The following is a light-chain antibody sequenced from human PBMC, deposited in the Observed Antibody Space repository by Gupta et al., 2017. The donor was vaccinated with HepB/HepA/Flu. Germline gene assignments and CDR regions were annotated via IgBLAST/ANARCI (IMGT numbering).Light chain of an antibody. Sequence: QFRSTLSASLGDRVTITCRASQSISSWLAWYQQKPGKAPKLLIYKASSLESGVPSRFSGSGSGTEFTLTISSLQPDDFATYYCQQYNSYSQGTFGQGTKVEIK. J-gene: IGKJ1*01. CDR1: QSISSW. CDR3: QQYNSYSQGT. CDR2: KAS. V-gene: IGKV1-5*03.